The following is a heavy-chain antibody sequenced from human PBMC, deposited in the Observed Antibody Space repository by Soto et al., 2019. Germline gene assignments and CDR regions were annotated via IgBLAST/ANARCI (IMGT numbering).Heavy chain of an antibody. J-gene: IGHJ6*02. CDR2: ISSSGSTI. CDR1: GFTFSDYY. Sequence: PGGSLRLSCAAAGFTFSDYYISWIRQAPGKGLEWVSYISSSGSTIYYADSVKGRFTISRDNAKNSLYLQMNSLRAEDTAVYYCARDGMPSSSGWGVYYYYGVDVWGQGTTVTVSS. V-gene: IGHV3-11*01. CDR3: ARDGMPSSSGWGVYYYYGVDV. D-gene: IGHD6-19*01.